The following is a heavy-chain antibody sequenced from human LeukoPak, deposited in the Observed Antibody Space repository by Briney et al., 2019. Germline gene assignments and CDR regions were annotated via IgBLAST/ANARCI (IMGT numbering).Heavy chain of an antibody. J-gene: IGHJ4*02. Sequence: ASVKVSCKASGGTFSSYAISWVRQAPGQGLEWMGRIIPILGIANYAQKFQGRVTITADKSTSTAYMELSSLRSEDSAVYYCATFGRGRFLEFLRIDSWGQGTLLTVSS. CDR1: GGTFSSYA. V-gene: IGHV1-69*04. CDR2: IIPILGIA. CDR3: ATFGRGRFLEFLRIDS. D-gene: IGHD3-3*01.